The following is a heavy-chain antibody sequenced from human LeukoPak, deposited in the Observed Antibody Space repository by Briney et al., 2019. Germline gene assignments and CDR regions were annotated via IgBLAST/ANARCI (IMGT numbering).Heavy chain of an antibody. Sequence: GGSLRLSCVASGFTFRNYYMHWVRQVPGKGLVWVSRISGDGSSIFYADSVKGRFTISRDNAKNSLYVQMNSLRADDSAVYYCAKDRLATYYYGSGSYYNGGLFDCWGQGTLVTVSS. D-gene: IGHD3-10*01. CDR2: ISGDGSSI. J-gene: IGHJ4*02. V-gene: IGHV3-74*01. CDR3: AKDRLATYYYGSGSYYNGGLFDC. CDR1: GFTFRNYY.